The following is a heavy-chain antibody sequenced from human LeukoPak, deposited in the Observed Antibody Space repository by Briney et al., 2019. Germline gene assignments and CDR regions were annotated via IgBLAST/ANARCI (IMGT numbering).Heavy chain of an antibody. V-gene: IGHV3-23*01. CDR1: GFTFSGHP. Sequence: GGSLRLSCAASGFTFSGHPMSWVRQAPGRGLEWVSSISSESSGTYYADSLKGRFTISRDNSKNTLYLQMNSLRPDDTATYYCARRDSSGWYSLDFWGQGTLVSVS. CDR3: ARRDSSGWYSLDF. CDR2: ISSESSGT. D-gene: IGHD6-19*01. J-gene: IGHJ4*02.